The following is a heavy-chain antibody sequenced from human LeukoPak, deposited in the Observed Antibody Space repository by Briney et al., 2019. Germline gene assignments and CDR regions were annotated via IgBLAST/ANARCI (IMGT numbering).Heavy chain of an antibody. V-gene: IGHV3-21*01. Sequence: PGGSLRLSCAASGFTFSSYSMNWVRQAPGEGLEWVSSISSSSSYIYYADSVKGRFTISRDNAKNSLYLQMNSLRAEDTAVYYCASIAVAGTLLDYWGQGTLVTVSS. CDR3: ASIAVAGTLLDY. CDR2: ISSSSSYI. J-gene: IGHJ4*02. CDR1: GFTFSSYS. D-gene: IGHD6-19*01.